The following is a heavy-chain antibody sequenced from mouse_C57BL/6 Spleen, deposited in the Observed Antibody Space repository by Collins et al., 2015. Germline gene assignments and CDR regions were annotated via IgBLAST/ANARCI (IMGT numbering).Heavy chain of an antibody. CDR3: AAPGTPIAY. V-gene: IGHV1-80*01. Sequence: QVLLQQSGAELVKPGASVKISCKASGYAFSNYWMNWVKQRPGKGLEWIGQIFPGDGDTNYNGKFEGKAVLTADKSSSTAYMQLSSLTSEDSAVYFCAAPGTPIAYWGQGTLVTVSA. CDR1: GYAFSNYW. CDR2: IFPGDGDT. D-gene: IGHD4-1*01. J-gene: IGHJ3*01.